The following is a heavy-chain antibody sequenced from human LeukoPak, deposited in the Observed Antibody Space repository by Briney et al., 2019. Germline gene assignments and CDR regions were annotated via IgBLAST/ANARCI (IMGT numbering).Heavy chain of an antibody. V-gene: IGHV3-7*03. D-gene: IGHD5-12*01. CDR2: IKQDGSEK. J-gene: IGHJ5*02. CDR1: GFTFDTYW. Sequence: GGSLRLSCAASGFTFDTYWMSWVRQAPGKGLEWVANIKQDGSEKDYVDSVKGRFTISRDNAKKSLYLQMNSLRAEDTAVYYCARDQGGYSGYVGPNWFDPWGQGTLVTVSS. CDR3: ARDQGGYSGYVGPNWFDP.